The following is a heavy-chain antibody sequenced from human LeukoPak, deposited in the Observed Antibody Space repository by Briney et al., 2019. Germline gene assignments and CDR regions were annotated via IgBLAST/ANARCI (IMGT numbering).Heavy chain of an antibody. CDR2: LAYSGST. Sequence: SETLSLTCTVSAASIRSHSWSWIRQPPGRGLEWIGYLAYSGSTDYNPSLKSRVSMSVDTSKNQFSLHLSSVTAADAAVYYCARREAGPGIWFWGQGTLVTVSS. CDR3: ARREAGPGIWF. J-gene: IGHJ4*02. D-gene: IGHD6-13*01. CDR1: AASIRSHS. V-gene: IGHV4-59*11.